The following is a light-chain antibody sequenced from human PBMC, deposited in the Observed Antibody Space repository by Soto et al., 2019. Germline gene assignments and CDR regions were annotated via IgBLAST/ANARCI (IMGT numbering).Light chain of an antibody. CDR2: DAS. CDR1: ESVSSSY. CDR3: QQYGSSPT. J-gene: IGKJ3*01. V-gene: IGKV3D-20*01. Sequence: EIVLTQSQSTLSLSAGERATLSCGASESVSSSYVAWYQQKPGLAPRLLIYDASSRATGIPDRFSGSGSGTDFTLTSSRLEPDDFSVYYCQQYGSSPTFGPGTKVDIK.